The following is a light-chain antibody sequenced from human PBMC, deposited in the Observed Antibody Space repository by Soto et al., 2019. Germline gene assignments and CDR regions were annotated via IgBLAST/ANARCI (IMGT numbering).Light chain of an antibody. J-gene: IGKJ1*01. CDR1: QNINRW. CDR3: QQFNTYPA. V-gene: IGKV1-5*01. CDR2: DAS. Sequence: DIKMTQSPSTLYASVGDRVTITCRASQNINRWLAWYQQKPGKAPKLLIYDASNLESGVPSRFSGSGSGTDFTLTISGLQPDDFATYYCQQFNTYPAFGQGTMV.